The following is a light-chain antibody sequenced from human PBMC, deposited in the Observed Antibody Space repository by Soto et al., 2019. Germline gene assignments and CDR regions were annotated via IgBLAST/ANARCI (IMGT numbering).Light chain of an antibody. Sequence: DIQMPQSPSPLSASVGDRVTITCRASQTISTFLNWYQQKPGKAPKLLLYAVSSLQSGVRSRISGSGSGTDFTLTIGSLQPEDFATYYCQQSYSTPLNFGGGTKVEIK. V-gene: IGKV1-39*01. CDR2: AVS. J-gene: IGKJ4*01. CDR3: QQSYSTPLN. CDR1: QTISTF.